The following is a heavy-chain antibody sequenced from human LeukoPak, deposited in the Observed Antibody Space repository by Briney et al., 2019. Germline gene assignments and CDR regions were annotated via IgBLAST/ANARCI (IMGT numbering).Heavy chain of an antibody. CDR1: GFTFSSYS. CDR2: ISSSSSYI. J-gene: IGHJ3*02. D-gene: IGHD3-22*01. V-gene: IGHV3-21*01. Sequence: PGGSLRLSCAASGFTFSSYSMNWVRQAPGKGLEWVSSISSSSSYIYYADSVKGRFTISRDNAKNSLYLQMNSLRAEDTAVYYCARPYYYDSSGYLGAFDTWGQGTMVTVSS. CDR3: ARPYYYDSSGYLGAFDT.